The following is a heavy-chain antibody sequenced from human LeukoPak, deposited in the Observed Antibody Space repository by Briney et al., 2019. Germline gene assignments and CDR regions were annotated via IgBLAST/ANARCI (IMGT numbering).Heavy chain of an antibody. Sequence: PGGSLRLSCAASGFTFSSYAMHWVRQAPGKGLEWVAVISYDGSNKYYADSVKGRFTISRDNSKNTLYLQMNSLRAEDTAVYYCAREVYSSGWLTYWGQGTLLTVSS. D-gene: IGHD6-19*01. J-gene: IGHJ4*02. V-gene: IGHV3-30-3*01. CDR2: ISYDGSNK. CDR1: GFTFSSYA. CDR3: AREVYSSGWLTY.